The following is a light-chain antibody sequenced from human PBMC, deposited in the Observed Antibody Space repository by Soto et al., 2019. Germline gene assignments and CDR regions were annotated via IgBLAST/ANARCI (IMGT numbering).Light chain of an antibody. V-gene: IGKV1-9*01. CDR3: QQLNSFPIT. J-gene: IGKJ5*01. CDR2: AAS. Sequence: DIQLTQAPSFLSASAGDRVTITCRASQVISSYLAWYQQKPGRAPKLLIYAASTLQSGVPSRFSGSGSGTEFTLTITSLQPEDFATYYCQQLNSFPITFGQGTRLAIK. CDR1: QVISSY.